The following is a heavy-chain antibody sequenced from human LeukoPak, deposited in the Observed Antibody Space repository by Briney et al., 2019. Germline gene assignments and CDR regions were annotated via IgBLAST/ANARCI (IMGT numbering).Heavy chain of an antibody. CDR2: VYYTGST. Sequence: SETLSLTCTVSGGSISSGGYYWSWIRQHSGKGLESIGYVYYTGSTYYNPSLKSRLTISVDTSKNQFSLNLSSVTAADTAVYYCARVRAVAGSVSFDYWGQGTLVTVSS. D-gene: IGHD6-19*01. CDR1: GGSISSGGYY. J-gene: IGHJ4*02. CDR3: ARVRAVAGSVSFDY. V-gene: IGHV4-31*03.